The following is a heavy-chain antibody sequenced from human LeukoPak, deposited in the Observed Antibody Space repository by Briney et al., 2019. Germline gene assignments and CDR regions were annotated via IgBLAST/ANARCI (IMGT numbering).Heavy chain of an antibody. V-gene: IGHV4-34*01. CDR3: ARDGWLRFFDY. J-gene: IGHJ4*02. CDR2: INHSGST. Sequence: SETLSLTCAVYGGSFSGYYWSWIRQPPGKGLEWIGEINHSGSTNYNPSLKSRVTISVDTSKNQFPLKLSSVTAADAAVYYCARDGWLRFFDYWGQGTLVTVSS. CDR1: GGSFSGYY. D-gene: IGHD5-12*01.